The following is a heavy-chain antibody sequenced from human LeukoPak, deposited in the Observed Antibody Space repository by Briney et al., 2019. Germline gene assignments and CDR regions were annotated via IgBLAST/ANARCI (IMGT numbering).Heavy chain of an antibody. CDR1: GFTFSSYA. CDR3: ARSDDYGDYVYLGRPLDY. J-gene: IGHJ4*02. Sequence: GRSLRLSCAASGFTFSSYAMHWVRQAPGKGLEWVAVISYDGSNKYYADSVKGRFTISRDNSKNTLYLQMNSLRAGDTAVYYCARSDDYGDYVYLGRPLDYWGQGTLVTVSS. D-gene: IGHD4-17*01. CDR2: ISYDGSNK. V-gene: IGHV3-30*04.